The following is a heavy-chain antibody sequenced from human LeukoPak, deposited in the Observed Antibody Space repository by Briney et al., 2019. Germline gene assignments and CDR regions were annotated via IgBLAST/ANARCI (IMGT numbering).Heavy chain of an antibody. J-gene: IGHJ4*02. Sequence: GGSLRLSCAASGFTFSDYYMSWIRQAPGKGLEWVSYISSSGSTIYYADSVKGRFTISRDNAKNSLYLQMNSLRAEDTAVYYCARTRYSGSYFPSDYWGQGTLVTVSS. CDR1: GFTFSDYY. V-gene: IGHV3-11*01. CDR2: ISSSGSTI. D-gene: IGHD1-26*01. CDR3: ARTRYSGSYFPSDY.